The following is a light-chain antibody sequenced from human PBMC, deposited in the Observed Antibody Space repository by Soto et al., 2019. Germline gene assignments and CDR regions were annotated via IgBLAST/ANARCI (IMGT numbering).Light chain of an antibody. Sequence: EIVLTQSPGTLSLSPGERATLSCRASQSVSSSYLAWHQQKPGQPPRLLIYGASSRATGIPDRFSGSGSGTDFTLTISSLEPEDFAVYYCQQLTDWPPQWTFGQGTKVDIK. CDR3: QQLTDWPPQWT. CDR2: GAS. CDR1: QSVSSSY. V-gene: IGKV3D-20*02. J-gene: IGKJ1*01.